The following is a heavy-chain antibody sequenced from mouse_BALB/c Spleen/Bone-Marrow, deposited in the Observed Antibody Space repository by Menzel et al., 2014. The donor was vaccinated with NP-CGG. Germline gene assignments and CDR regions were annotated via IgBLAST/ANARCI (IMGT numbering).Heavy chain of an antibody. CDR3: ASNPYFDY. CDR2: IWAGGST. Sequence: VQLQQSGPVLLAPSQSLSITCTVSGLSLTSYGVHCVRQPPGKCLEWLGVIWAGGSTNYNLALMSRLSISKDNSKSQVYVKMNSLQTEDTAMYYCASNPYFDYWGQGTPLTVSS. D-gene: IGHD6-1*01. V-gene: IGHV2-9*02. J-gene: IGHJ2*01. CDR1: GLSLTSYG.